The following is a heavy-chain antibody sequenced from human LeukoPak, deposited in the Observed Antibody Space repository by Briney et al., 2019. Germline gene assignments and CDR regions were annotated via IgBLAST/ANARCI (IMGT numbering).Heavy chain of an antibody. CDR2: IYYTGST. D-gene: IGHD3-22*01. J-gene: IGHJ1*01. CDR3: ARRRYYDSTGYLD. CDR1: GGFISSSSYY. Sequence: SETLSLTCTISGGFISSSSYYWGWIRQPPGKGLEWIGDIYYTGSTYNNASLKSRVSISIDTSNNHFSLKLSSVTAADTALYYCARRRYYDSTGYLDWGQGTLVTVSS. V-gene: IGHV4-39*02.